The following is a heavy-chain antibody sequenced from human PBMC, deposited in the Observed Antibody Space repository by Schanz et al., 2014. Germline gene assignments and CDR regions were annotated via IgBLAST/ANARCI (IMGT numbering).Heavy chain of an antibody. CDR2: ITAYNGDT. Sequence: QVQLVQSGAELRKPGTSVKVSCKASGYTFTSHGISWVRQAPGQGLEWMGWITAYNGDTNYALKLQGRVTMTTDTSTSTAYMELRSLRSDDTAVYYCARAKRFGDMDVWGQGTTVTVSS. CDR1: GYTFTSHG. CDR3: ARAKRFGDMDV. D-gene: IGHD3-10*01. J-gene: IGHJ6*02. V-gene: IGHV1-18*01.